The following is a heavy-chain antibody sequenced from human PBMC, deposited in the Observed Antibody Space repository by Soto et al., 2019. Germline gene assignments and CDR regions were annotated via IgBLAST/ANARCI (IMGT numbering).Heavy chain of an antibody. J-gene: IGHJ4*02. CDR1: GFTFNTYW. CDR3: VRHFDK. CDR2: ITSDGSGT. Sequence: GGSLRLSCAASGFTFNTYWMHWVRRPPGKGLVWVARITSDGSGTTYADSVKGRFTISRDNAKNTLYLQMNSLRADDTAVYYCVRHFDKWGQGTLVTVSS. V-gene: IGHV3-74*01.